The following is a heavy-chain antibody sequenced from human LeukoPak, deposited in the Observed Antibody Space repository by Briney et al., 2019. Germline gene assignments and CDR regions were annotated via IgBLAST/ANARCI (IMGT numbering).Heavy chain of an antibody. CDR2: ISSSGSYI. J-gene: IGHJ4*02. CDR1: GFTFTRYS. CDR3: ARGTYRSSSPSIGMPYYLDY. V-gene: IGHV3-21*01. Sequence: PGGSLRLSCAASGFTFTRYSMNWVRQAPGKGLEWVSSISSSGSYIFYAQSVEGRFIISRDNAKNSHYLRMNSLRVDDTAVYFCARGTYRSSSPSIGMPYYLDYWGQGILVTVSS. D-gene: IGHD6-6*01.